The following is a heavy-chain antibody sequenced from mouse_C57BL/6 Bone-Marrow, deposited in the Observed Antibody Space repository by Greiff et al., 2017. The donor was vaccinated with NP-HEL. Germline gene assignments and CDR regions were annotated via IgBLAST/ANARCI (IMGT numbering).Heavy chain of an antibody. Sequence: QVQLQQPGAELVKPGASVKLSCKASGYTFTSYWMHWVKQRPGQGLEWIGMIHPNSGSTNYNEKFKSKATLTVDKSSSKAYMQHSSLTAEDSAVYYCAREEYYSWYFDVWGTGTTVTVSS. J-gene: IGHJ1*03. CDR3: AREEYYSWYFDV. CDR1: GYTFTSYW. D-gene: IGHD1-1*01. V-gene: IGHV1-64*01. CDR2: IHPNSGST.